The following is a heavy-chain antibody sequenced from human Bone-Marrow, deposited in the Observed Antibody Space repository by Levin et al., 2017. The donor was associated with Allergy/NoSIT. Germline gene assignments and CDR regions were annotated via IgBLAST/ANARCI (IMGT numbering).Heavy chain of an antibody. V-gene: IGHV4-59*01. CDR2: IYHSESA. J-gene: IGHJ4*02. CDR3: ARGRGTGNPILGH. D-gene: IGHD2-8*02. Sequence: SQTLSLTCSVSGGSISSYYWSWIRQSPGKGLEWIGYIYHSESANYNPSLNPSLKSRATISVDTAKSQCSLKLTSLTVADTAVYYCARGRGTGNPILGHWGQGSLVTVSS. CDR1: GGSISSYY.